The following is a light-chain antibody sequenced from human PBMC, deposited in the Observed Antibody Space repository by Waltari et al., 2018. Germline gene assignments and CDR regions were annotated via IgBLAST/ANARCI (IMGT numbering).Light chain of an antibody. J-gene: IGKJ4*01. CDR2: WAS. V-gene: IGKV4-1*01. CDR1: QSVFYSPNNKNY. CDR3: QQYYGSPFT. Sequence: DIVMTQSPDSLAVSLGERATINCKSSQSVFYSPNNKNYLSWYQQKPGQPPKLLIYWASTRESGVPDRFSGSGSVTDFTLTISSLQAEDVALYFRQQYYGSPFTFGGGTKVEIK.